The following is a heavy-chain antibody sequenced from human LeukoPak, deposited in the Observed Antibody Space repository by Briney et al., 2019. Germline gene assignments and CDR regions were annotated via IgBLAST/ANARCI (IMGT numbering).Heavy chain of an antibody. V-gene: IGHV3-21*06. CDR2: LTSTSRYI. CDR3: ARDHAYSRGSFDI. D-gene: IGHD3-16*01. J-gene: IGHJ3*02. CDR1: GFSFSSYS. Sequence: GGSLRLSCAASGFSFSSYSMNWVRQAPGKGLEWVSSLTSTSRYIYYADPVKGRFTSSRDNAKNSLYLQMNSLRAEDTAVYYCARDHAYSRGSFDIWGQGTMVTVSS.